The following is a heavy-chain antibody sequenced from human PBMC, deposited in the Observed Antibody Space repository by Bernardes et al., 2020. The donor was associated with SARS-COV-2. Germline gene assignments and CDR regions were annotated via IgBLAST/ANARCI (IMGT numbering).Heavy chain of an antibody. Sequence: GGSLRLSCAASGFTFGDYAMHWVRQAPGKGLEWVSGISWNSGSIAYADSVKGRFTISRDNAKNSLYLQMNSLRAEDTAFYYCAKDMQLLPLNYYYYGMDVWGQGTTVTVSS. D-gene: IGHD2-15*01. V-gene: IGHV3-9*01. CDR2: ISWNSGSI. J-gene: IGHJ6*02. CDR1: GFTFGDYA. CDR3: AKDMQLLPLNYYYYGMDV.